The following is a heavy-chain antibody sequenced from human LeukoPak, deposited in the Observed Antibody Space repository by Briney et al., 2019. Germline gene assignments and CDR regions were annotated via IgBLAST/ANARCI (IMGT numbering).Heavy chain of an antibody. CDR3: ARVAPYYYGSGSYFGETDY. Sequence: ASVKVSCKASGYTFTSYGISWVRQAPGQGLEWMGWISAYNGNTNYSQKLQGRVTMTTDTSTSTAYMELRSLRSDDTAVYYCARVAPYYYGSGSYFGETDYWGQGTLVTASS. J-gene: IGHJ4*02. V-gene: IGHV1-18*01. CDR2: ISAYNGNT. CDR1: GYTFTSYG. D-gene: IGHD3-10*01.